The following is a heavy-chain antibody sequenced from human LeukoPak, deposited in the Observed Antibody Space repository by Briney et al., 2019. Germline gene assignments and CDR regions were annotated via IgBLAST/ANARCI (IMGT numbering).Heavy chain of an antibody. D-gene: IGHD6-13*01. CDR2: IYYSGGT. V-gene: IGHV4-59*01. Sequence: SETLSLTCTVSGGSISSYYWSWIRQPPGKGLEWIGYIYYSGGTNYNPSLKSRVTISVDTSKNQFSLKLSSVTAADTAVYYCARAIAAAAYYYYYMDVWGKGTTVTVSS. CDR3: ARAIAAAAYYYYYMDV. CDR1: GGSISSYY. J-gene: IGHJ6*03.